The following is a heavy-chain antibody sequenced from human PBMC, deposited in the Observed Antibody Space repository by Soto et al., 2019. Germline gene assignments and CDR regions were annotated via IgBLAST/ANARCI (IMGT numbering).Heavy chain of an antibody. CDR2: ISPYNGDT. V-gene: IGHV1-18*01. D-gene: IGHD3-10*01. CDR3: AREDGSGSYYHFDY. J-gene: IGHJ4*02. CDR1: GYTFTHYA. Sequence: ASVKVSCKASGYTFTHYAISWMRQTPGQGLEWMGWISPYNGDTKYAQKFQGRVTMTTDTSTTTAYMELRSLRSDDTAVYYCAREDGSGSYYHFDYWGQGTLVTVSS.